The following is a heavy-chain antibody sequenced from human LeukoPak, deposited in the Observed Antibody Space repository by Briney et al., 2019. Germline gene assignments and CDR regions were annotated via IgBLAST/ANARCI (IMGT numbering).Heavy chain of an antibody. V-gene: IGHV3-7*03. CDR3: ARDQYDTWSRRGNFDS. Sequence: GGSLRLSCAASGFSFSNYWMGWVRQAPGKGLEWVANIKLDGSKKNYVDSVKGRFTISRDNTKNSLYLQMNSLRAEDTAVFYCARDQYDTWSRRGNFDSWGQGTLVIVSS. D-gene: IGHD3-3*01. CDR2: IKLDGSKK. CDR1: GFSFSNYW. J-gene: IGHJ4*02.